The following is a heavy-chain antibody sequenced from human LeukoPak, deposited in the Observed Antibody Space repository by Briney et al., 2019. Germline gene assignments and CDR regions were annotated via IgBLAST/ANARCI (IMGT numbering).Heavy chain of an antibody. CDR3: ARVTGYMIEDYFDY. D-gene: IGHD3-22*01. CDR2: IYTSGTT. Sequence: SETLSLTCSVSGGSISRGSYYWTWIRQPAGKGLEWIGRIYTSGTTKYNPSLKSRVTISVDTSKNQFSLRLSSVTAADTAVYYCARVTGYMIEDYFDYWGQGTLVTVSS. CDR1: GGSISRGSYY. J-gene: IGHJ4*02. V-gene: IGHV4-61*02.